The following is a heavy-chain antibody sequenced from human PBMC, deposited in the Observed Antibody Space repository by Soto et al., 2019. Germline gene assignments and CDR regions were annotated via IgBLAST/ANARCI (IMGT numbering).Heavy chain of an antibody. Sequence: GSLRLSCAASRFSVSSQNMNWVRQAPGQGLEWVSVIYSGGSTYYADSVKGRFTISRDNPKNMLYLQMNNLRAEDTAVYYCVSGAVAAAQAAFDIWGQGTMVTVSS. D-gene: IGHD2-15*01. CDR2: IYSGGST. CDR3: VSGAVAAAQAAFDI. V-gene: IGHV3-66*01. J-gene: IGHJ3*02. CDR1: RFSVSSQN.